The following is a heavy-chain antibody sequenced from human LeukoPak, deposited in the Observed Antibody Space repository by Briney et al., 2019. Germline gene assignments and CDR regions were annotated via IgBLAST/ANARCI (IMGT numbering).Heavy chain of an antibody. CDR1: GFTFSDYH. J-gene: IGHJ4*02. V-gene: IGHV3-7*01. D-gene: IGHD6-19*01. CDR2: IKQDGSEK. Sequence: GGSLRLSCAASGFTFSDYHMNWIRQAPGEGLEWVANIKQDGSEKYYVDSVKGRFTISRDNAKNSLYLQMNSLRAEDTAVYYCASLGGSGFDYWGQGTLVTVSS. CDR3: ASLGGSGFDY.